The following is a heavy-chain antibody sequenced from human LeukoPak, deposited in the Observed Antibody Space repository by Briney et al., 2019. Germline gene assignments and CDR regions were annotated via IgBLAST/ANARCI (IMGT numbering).Heavy chain of an antibody. V-gene: IGHV3-13*01. Sequence: GGSLRLSCAASGFTFSSYDMHWVRQATGKGLEWVSAIGTAGDTYYPGSVKGRFTISRENAKNSLCLQMNSLRAGDTAVYYCAKGLIAAAGVEGYFDYWGQGTLVTVSS. D-gene: IGHD6-13*01. CDR2: IGTAGDT. J-gene: IGHJ4*02. CDR1: GFTFSSYD. CDR3: AKGLIAAAGVEGYFDY.